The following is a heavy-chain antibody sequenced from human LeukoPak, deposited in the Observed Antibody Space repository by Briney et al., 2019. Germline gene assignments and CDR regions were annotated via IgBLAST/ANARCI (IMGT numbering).Heavy chain of an antibody. J-gene: IGHJ4*02. D-gene: IGHD3-16*02. CDR1: GGSFSGYY. CDR2: INHSGST. Sequence: SETLSLTCAVYGGSFSGYYWSWIRQPPGKGLEWIGEINHSGSTNYNPSLKSRVTMSVDTSKNQFSLKLSSVTAADTAVYYCARGDYVWGSYRYTQFDYWGQGTLVTVSS. V-gene: IGHV4-34*01. CDR3: ARGDYVWGSYRYTQFDY.